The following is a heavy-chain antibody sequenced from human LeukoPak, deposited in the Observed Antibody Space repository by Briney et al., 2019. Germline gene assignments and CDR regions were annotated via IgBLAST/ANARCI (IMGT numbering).Heavy chain of an antibody. CDR3: ARGLHYYDSIAWGY. V-gene: IGHV1-8*02. CDR1: GYTFTGYY. Sequence: GASVKVSCKASGYTFTGYYMHWVRQAPGQGLEWMGWMNPNSGNTGYAQKFQGRVTMTRNTSISTAYMELSSLRSEDTAVYYCARGLHYYDSIAWGYWGQGTLVTVSS. D-gene: IGHD3-22*01. J-gene: IGHJ4*02. CDR2: MNPNSGNT.